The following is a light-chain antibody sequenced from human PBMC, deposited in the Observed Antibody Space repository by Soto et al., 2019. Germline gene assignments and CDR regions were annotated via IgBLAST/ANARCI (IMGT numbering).Light chain of an antibody. CDR1: TNDVGGYDF. Sequence: QSALTQPASVSGSPGQSITIACSGTTNDVGGYDFVSWYQQHPGKAPKLLIYEVRNRPSGVSSRFSGSKSGNTSSLTLPRLHAEDEAEYYCSTYTTSSTPYYVFGTGSKVTGL. CDR3: STYTTSSTPYYV. CDR2: EVR. J-gene: IGLJ1*01. V-gene: IGLV2-14*01.